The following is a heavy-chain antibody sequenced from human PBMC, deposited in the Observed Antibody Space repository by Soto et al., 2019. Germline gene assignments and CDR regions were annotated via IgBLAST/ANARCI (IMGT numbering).Heavy chain of an antibody. CDR1: GGTFSGYA. D-gene: IGHD2-2*01. J-gene: IGHJ6*02. CDR3: ARSQGSSTSLEIYYYYYYGMDV. CDR2: IIPISGTA. Sequence: QVQLVQSGAEVKKPGSSVKVSCKASGGTFSGYAISWVRQAPGQGLEWRGGIIPISGTANYTQKFQGRVTITADESTSTAYMELSSLRSEDTAAHYCARSQGSSTSLEIYYYYYYGMDVWGQGTTVTVSS. V-gene: IGHV1-69*01.